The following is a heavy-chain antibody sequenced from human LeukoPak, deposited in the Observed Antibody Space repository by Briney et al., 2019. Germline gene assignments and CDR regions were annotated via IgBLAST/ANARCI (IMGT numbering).Heavy chain of an antibody. CDR1: GGTFSSYA. D-gene: IGHD6-13*01. CDR2: IIPIFGTA. J-gene: IGHJ5*02. CDR3: ARVPRAAADPPS. V-gene: IGHV1-69*13. Sequence: SVTVSCTASGGTFSSYAISWVRQAPGQGLEWMGGIIPIFGTANYAQKFQGRVTITADESTSTAYMELSSLRSEDTAVYYCARVPRAAADPPSWGQGTLVTVSS.